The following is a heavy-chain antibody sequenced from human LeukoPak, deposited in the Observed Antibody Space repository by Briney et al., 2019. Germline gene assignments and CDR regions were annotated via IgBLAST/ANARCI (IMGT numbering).Heavy chain of an antibody. D-gene: IGHD6-19*01. CDR2: LNWNGDST. Sequence: GGSLRLSCAVSGFTFDDYGMSWVRQTPGKGLEWVSGLNWNGDSTGYAGSVKGRFIISRDNAKNSLYLQMNSLRAEDTALYFCVRERAVAGTGFDYWGQGTLVTVSS. V-gene: IGHV3-20*04. CDR3: VRERAVAGTGFDY. CDR1: GFTFDDYG. J-gene: IGHJ4*02.